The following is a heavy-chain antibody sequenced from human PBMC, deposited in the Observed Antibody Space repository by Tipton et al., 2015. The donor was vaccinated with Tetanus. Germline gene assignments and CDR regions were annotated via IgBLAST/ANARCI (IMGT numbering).Heavy chain of an antibody. CDR1: GYNFNLYW. J-gene: IGHJ4*02. CDR3: AKGDPGNFDS. CDR2: IYPGDSDT. V-gene: IGHV5-51*01. D-gene: IGHD3-9*01. Sequence: QLVQSGAEVKKPGESLKISCQGSGYNFNLYWIAWVRQMPGKGLEWMGIIYPGDSDTKISPSFRGQVTFSVDKSITTAYLQWSSLKASDTAIYYCAKGDPGNFDSWGQGTQVIVSS.